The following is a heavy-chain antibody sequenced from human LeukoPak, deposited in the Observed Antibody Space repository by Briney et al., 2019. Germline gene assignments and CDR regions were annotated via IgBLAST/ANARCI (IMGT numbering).Heavy chain of an antibody. CDR2: LSSTSINI. J-gene: IGHJ4*02. CDR1: GFTFSNYA. Sequence: GGSLRLSCAASGFTFSNYAMEWVRQAPGKGLEWVSSLSSTSINIYYADSVKGRFTISRDNAQNSLYLQMNSLRAEDTAVYYCARLSMTSYGKYYFEYWGQGTLVTVSS. D-gene: IGHD3-10*01. CDR3: ARLSMTSYGKYYFEY. V-gene: IGHV3-21*01.